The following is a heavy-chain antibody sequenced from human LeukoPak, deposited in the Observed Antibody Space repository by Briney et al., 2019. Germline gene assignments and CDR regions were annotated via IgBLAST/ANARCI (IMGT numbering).Heavy chain of an antibody. J-gene: IGHJ3*02. CDR3: AKLSRGSAVVNDAFDI. Sequence: GGSLRLSCAASGFTFSSYAMSWGRQAPGKGLELVSVMSISDTAYHSYSVSGRFTISIYVSKNTLFLQINSLRADDTVVYYCAKLSRGSAVVNDAFDIWGDGTMVSVS. V-gene: IGHV3-23*01. CDR2: MSISDTA. D-gene: IGHD2-21*01. CDR1: GFTFSSYA.